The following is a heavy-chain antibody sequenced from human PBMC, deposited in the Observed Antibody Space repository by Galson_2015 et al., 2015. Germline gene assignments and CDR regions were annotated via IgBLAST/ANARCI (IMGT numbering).Heavy chain of an antibody. D-gene: IGHD4-17*01. Sequence: SLRLSCAASGFTFRAFSSYAMSWVRQAPGKGLEWVSATSGSGGNTYYADSVKGRFTVSRDNSKNTLYLQMNSLRAEDTALYFCAKDQGEGYGETGGFDYWGQGTLVTVSS. CDR1: GFTFRAFSSYA. CDR3: AKDQGEGYGETGGFDY. CDR2: TSGSGGNT. V-gene: IGHV3-23*01. J-gene: IGHJ4*02.